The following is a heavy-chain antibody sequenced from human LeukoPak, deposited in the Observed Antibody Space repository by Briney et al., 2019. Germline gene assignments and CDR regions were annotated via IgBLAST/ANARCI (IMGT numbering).Heavy chain of an antibody. V-gene: IGHV3-30-3*01. CDR3: AKTRGSGSYLIGY. J-gene: IGHJ4*02. Sequence: GRSLRLSCAASGFTFSSYAMHWVRQAPGKGLEWVAVISYDGSNKYYADSVKGRFTISRDNSKNTLYLQMNSLRAEDTAVYYCAKTRGSGSYLIGYWGQGTLVTVSS. CDR1: GFTFSSYA. D-gene: IGHD3-10*01. CDR2: ISYDGSNK.